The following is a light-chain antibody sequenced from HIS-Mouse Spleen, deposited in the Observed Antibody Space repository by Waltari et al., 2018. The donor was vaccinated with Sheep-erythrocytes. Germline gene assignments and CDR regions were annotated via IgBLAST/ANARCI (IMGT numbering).Light chain of an antibody. J-gene: IGLJ1*01. Sequence: QSALTQPRSVSGSPGQSVPISCTGTSTDLGGYTYSPWYQQHPGKAPKLMIDDVSKRPSGVPDRFSGSKSGNTASLTISGLQAEDEADYYCCSYAGSYNHVFATGTKVTVL. CDR1: STDLGGYTY. CDR3: CSYAGSYNHV. CDR2: DVS. V-gene: IGLV2-11*01.